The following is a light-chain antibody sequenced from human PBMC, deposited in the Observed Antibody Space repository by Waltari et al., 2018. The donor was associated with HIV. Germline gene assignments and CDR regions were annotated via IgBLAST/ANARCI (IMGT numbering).Light chain of an antibody. J-gene: IGLJ2*01. Sequence: QSVLTQPPSVSGAPGQRVTISCTGTSSNIGATYYVHWYQQLPGTPPQLLIYGNNHRPSGVPDRFSGSRSGTTASLAITALQAEDEGDYYCQSYDMNLHCAFGGGTKLTVL. CDR2: GNN. CDR3: QSYDMNLHCA. CDR1: SSNIGATYY. V-gene: IGLV1-40*01.